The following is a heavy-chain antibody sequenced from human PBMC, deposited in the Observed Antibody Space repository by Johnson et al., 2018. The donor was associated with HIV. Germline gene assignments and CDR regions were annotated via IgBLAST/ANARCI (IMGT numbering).Heavy chain of an antibody. CDR3: TSLRDDAFDI. J-gene: IGHJ3*02. CDR1: GFTFSDYY. CDR2: IKSKTDGGTT. Sequence: VQLVESGGGLVKPGGSLRLSCAASGFTFSDYYMSWIRQAPGRGLEWVGRIKSKTDGGTTDYAAPVKGSFTISRDDSKNKLYMQMNSLKNEDTAVYYCTSLRDDAFDIWGQGTMVTLSS. V-gene: IGHV3-15*01.